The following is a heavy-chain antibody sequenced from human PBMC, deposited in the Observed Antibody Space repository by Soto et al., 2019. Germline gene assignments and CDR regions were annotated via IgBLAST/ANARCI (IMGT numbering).Heavy chain of an antibody. CDR2: VHHTGST. J-gene: IGHJ1*01. CDR1: GGSISGGGYS. Sequence: SETLSLTCAVSGGSISGGGYSWTWIRQPPGKGLEWIGYVHHTGSTTYNPSLKTRVNISVDRPNNQFFLTLTSATAADSAIYYCARGLWNDVFQYWGRGILVTVSS. D-gene: IGHD1-1*01. CDR3: ARGLWNDVFQY. V-gene: IGHV4-30-2*01.